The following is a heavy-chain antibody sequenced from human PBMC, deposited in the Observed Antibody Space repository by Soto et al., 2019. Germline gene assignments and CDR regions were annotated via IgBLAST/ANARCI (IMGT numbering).Heavy chain of an antibody. D-gene: IGHD6-19*01. CDR2: ISYDGSNK. J-gene: IGHJ6*02. V-gene: IGHV3-30-3*01. CDR3: ARGLAVAGWVSNYYYYGMDV. CDR1: GFTFSSYA. Sequence: QVQLVESGGGVVQPGRSLRLSCAASGFTFSSYAMHWVRQAPGKGLEWVAVISYDGSNKYYADSVKGRFTISRDNSMNTLYLQMNSLRAEDTAVYYCARGLAVAGWVSNYYYYGMDVWGQGTTVTVSS.